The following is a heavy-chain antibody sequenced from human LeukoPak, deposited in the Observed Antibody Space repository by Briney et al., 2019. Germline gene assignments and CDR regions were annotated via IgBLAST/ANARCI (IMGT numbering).Heavy chain of an antibody. D-gene: IGHD3-10*01. J-gene: IGHJ3*02. Sequence: GGSLRLSCAASGFTFSSYDMHWVRQATGKGLEWVSAIGTAGDTYYPGSVKGRFTISRENAKNSLYLQMISLRAGDTAVYYCARRSSRAGVGAFDIWGQGTMVTVSS. CDR3: ARRSSRAGVGAFDI. CDR2: IGTAGDT. CDR1: GFTFSSYD. V-gene: IGHV3-13*01.